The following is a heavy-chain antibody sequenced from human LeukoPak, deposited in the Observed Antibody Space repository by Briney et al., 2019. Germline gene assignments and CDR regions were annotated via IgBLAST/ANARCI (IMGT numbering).Heavy chain of an antibody. D-gene: IGHD6-19*01. CDR3: ARARYSSGWYSGFDY. J-gene: IGHJ4*02. CDR2: INPSGGST. Sequence: GASVKVSCKASGYTFTSYYMHWVRQAPGQGLEWMGIINPSGGSTSYAQKFQGRVTMTRDTSTSTVYMELSSLRSEDTAVYYCARARYSSGWYSGFDYWAREPWSPSPQ. CDR1: GYTFTSYY. V-gene: IGHV1-46*01.